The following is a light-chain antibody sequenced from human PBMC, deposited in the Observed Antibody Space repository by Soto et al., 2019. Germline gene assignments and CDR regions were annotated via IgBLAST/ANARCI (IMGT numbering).Light chain of an antibody. V-gene: IGLV2-14*01. CDR2: DVS. Sequence: QSALTQPASVSGSPGQSITISCTGTSSDVGGYDYVSWYQQHPGKVPKLMIYDVSSRPSGVSNRFSGSKSGNTASLTISGLQAEDXADYYCSSYASSSTLVFGGGTKLTVL. CDR3: SSYASSSTLV. J-gene: IGLJ2*01. CDR1: SSDVGGYDY.